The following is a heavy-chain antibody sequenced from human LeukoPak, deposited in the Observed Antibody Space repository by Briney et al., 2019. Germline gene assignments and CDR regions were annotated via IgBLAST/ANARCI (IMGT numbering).Heavy chain of an antibody. CDR3: ARPPSSSFYDY. CDR1: GFTFSSYE. J-gene: IGHJ4*02. D-gene: IGHD6-6*01. V-gene: IGHV3-48*03. Sequence: PGGSLRLPCAASGFTFSSYEMNWVRQAPGKGLEWVSYISSSGSTIYYADSVKGRFTISRDNAKNSLYLQMNSLRAEDTAVYYCARPPSSSFYDYWGQGTLVTVSS. CDR2: ISSSGSTI.